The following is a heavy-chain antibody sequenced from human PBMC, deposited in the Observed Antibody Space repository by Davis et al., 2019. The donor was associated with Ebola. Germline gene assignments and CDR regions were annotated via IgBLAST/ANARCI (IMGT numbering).Heavy chain of an antibody. J-gene: IGHJ3*02. CDR2: IYYSGNT. CDR3: ARDEGARSTAAAFDI. V-gene: IGHV4-59*01. Sequence: SETLSLTCTVSGGSISSYYWSWIRQPPGKGLEWIGYIYYSGNTNYNPSLESRVTISVDTSKNQFSLNLRSVTAADTAVYYCARDEGARSTAAAFDIWGQGTVVTVSS. CDR1: GGSISSYY. D-gene: IGHD6-6*01.